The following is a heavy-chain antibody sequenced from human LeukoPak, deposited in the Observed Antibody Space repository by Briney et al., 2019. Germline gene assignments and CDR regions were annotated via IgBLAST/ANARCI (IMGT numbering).Heavy chain of an antibody. CDR1: GFTVSSND. V-gene: IGHV3-66*01. Sequence: PGGSLRLSCAASGFTVSSNDMSWVRQAPGKGQEWVSVIYSGGSTYYADSVKGRFTISRDNSKNPLYFQMNSLRAEDTAVYYCANGGGRQQLADYWGQGTLVTVAS. J-gene: IGHJ4*02. D-gene: IGHD6-13*01. CDR2: IYSGGST. CDR3: ANGGGRQQLADY.